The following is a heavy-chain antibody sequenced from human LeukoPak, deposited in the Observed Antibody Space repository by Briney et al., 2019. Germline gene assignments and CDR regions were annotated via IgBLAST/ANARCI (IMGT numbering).Heavy chain of an antibody. CDR3: ARGGPHYLARLDPFDF. Sequence: PSETLSLTCAVYGGSFRGYYWSWIRQPPGKGLEWIGEITHSGSTNYNPSLKSRVTISVDTSKNQFSLKLSSVTAADTAVYYCARGGPHYLARLDPFDFWGQGTLVTVSS. D-gene: IGHD3-10*01. J-gene: IGHJ4*02. CDR2: ITHSGST. V-gene: IGHV4-34*01. CDR1: GGSFRGYY.